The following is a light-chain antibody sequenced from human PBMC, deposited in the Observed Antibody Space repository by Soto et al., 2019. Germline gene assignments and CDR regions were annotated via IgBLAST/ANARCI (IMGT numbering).Light chain of an antibody. J-gene: IGKJ1*01. CDR2: GAS. CDR1: QSVSSNY. V-gene: IGKV3-20*01. CDR3: QQYNSYSKT. Sequence: DIVLAQSPGTLSLSPGERATLSCRASQSVSSNYLAWYQQKPGQAPRLRIYGASTRATGVPDRFSGSGSGSDFTLPISRLEPEDFATYYGQQYNSYSKTFGQGTKVDIK.